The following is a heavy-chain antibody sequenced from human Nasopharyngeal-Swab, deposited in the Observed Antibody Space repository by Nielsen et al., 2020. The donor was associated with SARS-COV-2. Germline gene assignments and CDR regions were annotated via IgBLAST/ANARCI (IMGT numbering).Heavy chain of an antibody. CDR1: GYDFAGYW. V-gene: IGHV5-51*01. CDR2: IYPDHSGT. J-gene: IGHJ5*02. D-gene: IGHD2/OR15-2a*01. Sequence: GESLKISCKTSGYDFAGYWIAWVRQKPGQGLEWMGIIYPDHSGTKYSPSFRGQVTFSVDKSISTAYLQWSNLEASDTAMYYCARNMGYFHTSIWLDPWDQGTLVTVSS. CDR3: ARNMGYFHTSIWLDP.